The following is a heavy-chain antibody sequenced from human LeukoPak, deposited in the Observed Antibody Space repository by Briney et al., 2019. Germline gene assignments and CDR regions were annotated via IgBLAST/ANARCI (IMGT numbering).Heavy chain of an antibody. CDR3: ARGHTAVTRHFDF. CDR1: GGSFSGYY. J-gene: IGHJ4*02. D-gene: IGHD4-17*01. CDR2: INHSGST. V-gene: IGHV4-34*01. Sequence: SETLSLTCAVYGGSFSGYYWSWIRQPPGKGLEWIGEINHSGSTNYNPSLKSRVTISVDTSKNQFSLKLSSVTAAGTAVYYCARGHTAVTRHFDFWGQGTLVTVSS.